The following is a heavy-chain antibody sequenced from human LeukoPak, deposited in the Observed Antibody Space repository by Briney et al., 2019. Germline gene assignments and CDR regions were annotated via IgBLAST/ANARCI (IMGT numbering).Heavy chain of an antibody. V-gene: IGHV4-34*01. CDR1: GGSFSGYY. CDR2: INHSGST. CDR3: ARGYLVYYYYYMDV. J-gene: IGHJ6*03. Sequence: SETLSLTCAVYGGSFSGYYWSWIRQPPEKGLEWIGEINHSGSTNYDPSLKSRVTISVDTSKNQFSLKLSSVTAADTAVYYCARGYLVYYYYYMDVWGKGTTVTVSS. D-gene: IGHD2-21*01.